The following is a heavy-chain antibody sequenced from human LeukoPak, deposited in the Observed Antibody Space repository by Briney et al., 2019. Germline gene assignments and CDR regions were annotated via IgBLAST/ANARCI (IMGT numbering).Heavy chain of an antibody. CDR3: ANPTTGYYGMDV. CDR1: GGTFSSYA. D-gene: IGHD1-1*01. J-gene: IGHJ6*02. V-gene: IGHV1-69*04. CDR2: IIPILGIA. Sequence: GASVKVSCKASGGTFSSYAISWVRQAPRQGLEWMGRIIPILGIANYAQKFQGRVTITADKSTSTAYMELSSLRSEDTAVYYCANPTTGYYGMDVWGQGSTVTVSS.